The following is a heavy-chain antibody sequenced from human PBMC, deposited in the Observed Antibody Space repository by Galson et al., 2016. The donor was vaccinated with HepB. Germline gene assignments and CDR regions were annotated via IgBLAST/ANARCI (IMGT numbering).Heavy chain of an antibody. CDR3: AREVGLGEIDS. Sequence: SLRLSCAASGFTFSSYEMTWVRQAPGKGLEWVSYISGGGRTTYYADSVRGRFTISRDNAKNSLYLQMNSLRAEDTAIYYCAREVGLGEIDSWGQGTLVTVSS. V-gene: IGHV3-48*03. CDR2: ISGGGRTT. D-gene: IGHD3-10*01. J-gene: IGHJ5*01. CDR1: GFTFSSYE.